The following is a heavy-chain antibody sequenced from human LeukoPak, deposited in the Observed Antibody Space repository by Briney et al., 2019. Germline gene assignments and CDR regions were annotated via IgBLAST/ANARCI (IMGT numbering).Heavy chain of an antibody. CDR1: GGSISSYY. CDR3: ARGYSSGYYCDP. V-gene: IGHV4-59*01. D-gene: IGHD3-22*01. Sequence: SETLSLTCAVSGGSISSYYWSWIRQPPGKGLEWLGYIYYSGSTNYNPSLKSRVTISVDTSKNQFSLKLSSVTAADTAVYYCARGYSSGYYCDPWGQGTLVTVSS. J-gene: IGHJ5*02. CDR2: IYYSGST.